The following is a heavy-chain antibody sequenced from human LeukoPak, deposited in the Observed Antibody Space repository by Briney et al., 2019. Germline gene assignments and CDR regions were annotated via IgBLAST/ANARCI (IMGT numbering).Heavy chain of an antibody. D-gene: IGHD3-22*01. CDR1: GGIFSRHT. CDR3: ARDGNYYDSSGYRL. V-gene: IGHV1-69*01. J-gene: IGHJ4*02. CDR2: ITPMFGTS. Sequence: GASVKVSCKASGGIFSRHTISWVRQSPGQGLEWMGGITPMFGTSNYAQKFQGRVTITADESTSTAYMELSSLRSEDTAVYYCARDGNYYDSSGYRLWGQGTLVTVSS.